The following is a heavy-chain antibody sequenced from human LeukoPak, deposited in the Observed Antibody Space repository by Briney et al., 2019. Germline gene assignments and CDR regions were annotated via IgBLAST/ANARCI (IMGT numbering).Heavy chain of an antibody. CDR2: INQDGTEI. V-gene: IGHV3-7*01. CDR3: ATSRIRAAYDI. J-gene: IGHJ3*02. CDR1: GFVFRDYW. Sequence: GGSLRLSCAASGFVFRDYWMTWVRQAPGRGLEGLTNINQDGTEIHYADSVRGRFTISRDNAKNSMYLQMNRLRDEDTALYSCATSRIRAAYDIWGQGTMVTVS. D-gene: IGHD2/OR15-2a*01.